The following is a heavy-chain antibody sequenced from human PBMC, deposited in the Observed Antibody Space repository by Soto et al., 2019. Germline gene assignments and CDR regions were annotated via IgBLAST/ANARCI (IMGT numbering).Heavy chain of an antibody. J-gene: IGHJ1*01. D-gene: IGHD3-22*01. CDR1: GGTFSSYA. Sequence: SVKVSCKASGGTFSSYAISWVRQAPGQGLEWMGGIIPIFGTANYAQKFQGRVTITADESTSTAYMELSSLRSEDTAVYYCARGGYYYDRSGYSPFQHWGQGTLVTVSS. CDR2: IIPIFGTA. V-gene: IGHV1-69*13. CDR3: ARGGYYYDRSGYSPFQH.